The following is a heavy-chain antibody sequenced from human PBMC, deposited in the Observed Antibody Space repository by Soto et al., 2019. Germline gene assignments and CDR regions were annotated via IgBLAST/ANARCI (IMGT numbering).Heavy chain of an antibody. CDR3: AKVRPLFGELIDY. D-gene: IGHD3-10*02. CDR2: ISGYNGNT. V-gene: IGHV1-18*01. CDR1: GYSFTSYG. J-gene: IGHJ4*02. Sequence: QVQLVQSGAEVKNPGASVKVSCKTSGYSFTSYGISWVRQAPGQGLEWMGWISGYNGNTNYAQKFQGRVTMTTDTSTSTAYMELRSLRSDDTAMYYCAKVRPLFGELIDYWGQGTLVTVSS.